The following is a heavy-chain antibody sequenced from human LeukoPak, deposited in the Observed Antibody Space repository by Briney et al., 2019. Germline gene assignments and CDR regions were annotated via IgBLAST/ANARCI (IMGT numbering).Heavy chain of an antibody. CDR1: GFTFSGSA. CDR2: IRSKANSYAT. CDR3: TRLADSSGWYGGFDY. J-gene: IGHJ4*02. Sequence: GGSLRLSCAASGFTFSGSAMYWVRQASGKGLEWVGRIRSKANSYATAYAASVKGRFTISRDDSKNTAYLQMNSLKTEDTAVYYCTRLADSSGWYGGFDYWGQGTLVTVSS. D-gene: IGHD6-19*01. V-gene: IGHV3-73*01.